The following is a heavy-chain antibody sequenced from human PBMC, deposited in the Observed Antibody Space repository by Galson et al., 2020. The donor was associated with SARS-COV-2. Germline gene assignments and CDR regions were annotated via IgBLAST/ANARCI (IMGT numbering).Heavy chain of an antibody. V-gene: IGHV2-26*01. CDR3: ARGRPSIAAAGKMAAFDI. D-gene: IGHD6-13*01. Sequence: SGPTLVKPTETLTLTCTVSGFSLSNARMGVSWIRQPPGKALEWLAHIFSNDEKYYSTYLKSRLTISKDTSKSQVVLTMTNMDPVNTATYYCARGRPSIAAAGKMAAFDIWGQGTMVTVSS. CDR1: GFSLSNARMG. CDR2: IFSNDEK. J-gene: IGHJ3*02.